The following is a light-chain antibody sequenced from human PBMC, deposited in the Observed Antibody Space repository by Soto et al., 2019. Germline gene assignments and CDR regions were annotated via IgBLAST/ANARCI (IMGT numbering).Light chain of an antibody. CDR1: QGISSA. V-gene: IGKV1-13*02. CDR3: QQFNSYPPTWT. CDR2: DAS. Sequence: AIQLTQSPSSLSASVGDRVTITCRASQGISSALAWYQQKPGKAPKLLNYDASSLESGVPSRFSGSGSGTDFTLTISSLQPEDFATYYCQQFNSYPPTWTFGQGTKVEIK. J-gene: IGKJ1*01.